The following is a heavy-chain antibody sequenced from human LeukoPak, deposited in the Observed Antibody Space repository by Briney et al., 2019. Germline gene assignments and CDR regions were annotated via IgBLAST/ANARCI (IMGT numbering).Heavy chain of an antibody. CDR1: GYTFTSYG. D-gene: IGHD3-22*01. CDR3: ARVYDSSGYYFGYDAFDI. J-gene: IGHJ3*02. V-gene: IGHV1-18*01. CDR2: ISAYNGNT. Sequence: ASVKVSCKASGYTFTSYGISRVRQAPGQGLEWMGWISAYNGNTNCAQKLQGRVTMTTDTSTSTAYMELRSLRSDDTAVYYCARVYDSSGYYFGYDAFDIWGQGTMVTVSS.